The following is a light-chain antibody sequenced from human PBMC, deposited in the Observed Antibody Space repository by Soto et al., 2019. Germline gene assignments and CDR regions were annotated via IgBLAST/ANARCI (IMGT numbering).Light chain of an antibody. CDR1: SSDVGGYKF. V-gene: IGLV2-14*01. CDR3: SSYASSSTPYV. Sequence: QSALTQPASVSGSPGQSMTIDCTGTSSDVGGYKFVSWYQQYPGKAPKLMIYDVSNRPSGVTNRFSGSKSGNTASLTISGLQAEDEADYYCSSYASSSTPYVFGTGTKLTVL. J-gene: IGLJ1*01. CDR2: DVS.